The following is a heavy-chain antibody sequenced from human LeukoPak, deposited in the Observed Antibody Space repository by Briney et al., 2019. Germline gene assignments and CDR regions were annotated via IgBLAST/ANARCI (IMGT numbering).Heavy chain of an antibody. CDR3: ARVLYDYVWGSYRPFDY. Sequence: ASVKVSCKAPGYTFTSYGISWVRQAPGQGLEWMGWISAYNGNTNYAQKLQGRVTMTTDTSTSTAYMELRSLRSDDTAVYYCARVLYDYVWGSYRPFDYWGQGTLVTVSS. V-gene: IGHV1-18*01. CDR2: ISAYNGNT. D-gene: IGHD3-16*02. CDR1: GYTFTSYG. J-gene: IGHJ4*02.